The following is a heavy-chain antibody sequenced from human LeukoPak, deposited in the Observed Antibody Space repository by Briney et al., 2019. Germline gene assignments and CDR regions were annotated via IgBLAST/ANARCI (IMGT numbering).Heavy chain of an antibody. CDR2: IYYSGST. CDR3: ASPSRDGYNSPHDY. CDR1: GGSISSSSHY. Sequence: PSETLSLTGTVSGGSISSSSHYWGWIRQPPGKRLEWIGSIYYSGSTYYNPSLKSRVTISVDTSKNQFSLKLSSVTAADTAVYYCASPSRDGYNSPHDYWGQGTLVTVSS. V-gene: IGHV4-39*01. J-gene: IGHJ4*02. D-gene: IGHD5-24*01.